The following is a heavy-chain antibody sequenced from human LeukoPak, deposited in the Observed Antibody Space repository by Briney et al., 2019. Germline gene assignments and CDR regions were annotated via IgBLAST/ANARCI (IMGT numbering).Heavy chain of an antibody. V-gene: IGHV4-59*01. CDR1: GGSISGYY. D-gene: IGHD6-13*01. J-gene: IGHJ4*02. Sequence: SETLSLTCTVSGGSISGYYWSWIRQPPGKGLEWIGYIYYSGSTKYNPSLKSRVTISVDTSKNQFSLKLSSVTAADTAVYYCASHSSSWYGYYFDYWGQGTLVTVSS. CDR3: ASHSSSWYGYYFDY. CDR2: IYYSGST.